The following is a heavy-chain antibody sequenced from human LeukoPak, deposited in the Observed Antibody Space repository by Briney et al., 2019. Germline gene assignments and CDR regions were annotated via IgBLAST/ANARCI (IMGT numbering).Heavy chain of an antibody. V-gene: IGHV3-23*01. J-gene: IGHJ4*02. CDR1: GFTFRSYA. CDR3: EGTYYYDSSDDY. D-gene: IGHD3-22*01. Sequence: GGSLRLSCAASGFTFRSYAMSWVRQAPGKGLEWVLAISGSGTSTYYADSVKGRFTISRDNSKNTLYLQMNSLRAEDTAVYYCEGTYYYDSSDDYWGQGTLVAVSS. CDR2: ISGSGTST.